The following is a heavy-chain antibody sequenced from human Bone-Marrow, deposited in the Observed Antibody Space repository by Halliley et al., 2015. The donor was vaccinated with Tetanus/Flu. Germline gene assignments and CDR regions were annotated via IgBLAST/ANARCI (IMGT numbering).Heavy chain of an antibody. CDR2: IYPRDSDT. V-gene: IGHV5-51*01. J-gene: IGHJ4*02. D-gene: IGHD4-17*01. Sequence: QLVQSGAEVKKPGESLKISCKGSGYRFANYWIGWVRQIPGKGLEWMGIIYPRDSDTRYSPSFQGQATISADKSISATYLHWSSLNVSDTAIYYCARRRAGAWYFDFWGQGTLVTVSS. CDR3: ARRRAGAWYFDF. CDR1: GYRFANYW.